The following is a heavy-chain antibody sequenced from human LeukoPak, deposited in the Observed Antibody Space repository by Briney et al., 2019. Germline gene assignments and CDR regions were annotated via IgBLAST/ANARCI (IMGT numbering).Heavy chain of an antibody. CDR3: ARDSGSCRGCAFDI. CDR2: IKEDGSEK. J-gene: IGHJ3*02. D-gene: IGHD6-13*01. V-gene: IGHV3-7*01. Sequence: GGSLRLSCGASGFTFSFFWMSWVRQAPGKGLEWVANIKEDGSEKHYVASVKGRFTISRDNAKKSLYLEMNSLRTEDTAVYYCARDSGSCRGCAFDIWGQGTMVTVSS. CDR1: GFTFSFFW.